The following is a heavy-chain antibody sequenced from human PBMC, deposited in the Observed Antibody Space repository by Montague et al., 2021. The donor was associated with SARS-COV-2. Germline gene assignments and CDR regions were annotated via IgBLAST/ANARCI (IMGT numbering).Heavy chain of an antibody. CDR1: GCSISSSSYY. CDR2: FYYSGST. J-gene: IGHJ4*02. Sequence: SETLSLTCTVSGCSISSSSYYWGRLRPPPGRGLYWIVCFYYSGSTYSNPSLKSRVTISVDTSKNQFSLKLSSVTAADTAVYYCARHPLGYCSSTSCYVGWGQGTLVTVSS. D-gene: IGHD2-2*01. CDR3: ARHPLGYCSSTSCYVG. V-gene: IGHV4-39*01.